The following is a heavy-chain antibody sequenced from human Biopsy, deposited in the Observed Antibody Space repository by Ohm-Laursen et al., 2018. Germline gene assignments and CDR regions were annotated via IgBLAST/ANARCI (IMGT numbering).Heavy chain of an antibody. D-gene: IGHD6-19*01. CDR3: AKHGSGWTGDDAFHI. CDR2: IFYSGIT. J-gene: IGHJ3*02. CDR1: GGSVSSNVAY. Sequence: GTLSLTCPVSGGSVSSNVAYWAWIRQPPGKGLESIGSIFYSGITYYNPSLQSRVTMSVDTSKNQFSLKLTSVTAADTAVYYCAKHGSGWTGDDAFHIWGQGTMVTVSS. V-gene: IGHV4-39*01.